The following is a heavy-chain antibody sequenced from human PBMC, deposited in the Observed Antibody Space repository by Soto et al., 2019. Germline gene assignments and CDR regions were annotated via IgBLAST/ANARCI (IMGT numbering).Heavy chain of an antibody. J-gene: IGHJ4*02. CDR3: ARGILSLSSSSPLYYFDY. V-gene: IGHV3-11*01. Sequence: GGSLRLSCAASGFTFSDYYMSWIRQAPGKGLEWVSYISSSGSTIYYADSVKGRFTISRDNAKNSLYLQMNSLRAEDTAVYYCARGILSLSSSSPLYYFDYWGQGTLVTVSS. D-gene: IGHD6-6*01. CDR2: ISSSGSTI. CDR1: GFTFSDYY.